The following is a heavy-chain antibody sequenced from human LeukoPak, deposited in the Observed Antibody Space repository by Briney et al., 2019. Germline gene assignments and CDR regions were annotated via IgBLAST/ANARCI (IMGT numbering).Heavy chain of an antibody. CDR2: ITGSGGST. V-gene: IGHV3-23*01. Sequence: TGGSRRLSCAASGFTFSSYPMSWVRQAPGKGLEWVSTITGSGGSTFYADSLKGRFTISRDNSKNTLYLRVNSLRAEDTAVFYCAKIRSNYYYYMDVWGKGATVTVSS. CDR1: GFTFSSYP. J-gene: IGHJ6*03. CDR3: AKIRSNYYYYMDV.